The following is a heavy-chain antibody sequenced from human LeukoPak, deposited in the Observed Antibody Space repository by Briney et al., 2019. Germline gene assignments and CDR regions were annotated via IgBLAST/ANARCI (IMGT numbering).Heavy chain of an antibody. J-gene: IGHJ4*02. Sequence: SETLSLTCAVYGGSFSGYYWSWIRQPPGKGLEWLGEINHSGSTNYNPSLKSRVTISVDTSKNQFSLKLSSVTAADTAVYYCARGSSAVAYYYGSGSYSLFGYWGQGTLVTVSS. CDR2: INHSGST. D-gene: IGHD3-10*01. CDR1: GGSFSGYY. V-gene: IGHV4-34*01. CDR3: ARGSSAVAYYYGSGSYSLFGY.